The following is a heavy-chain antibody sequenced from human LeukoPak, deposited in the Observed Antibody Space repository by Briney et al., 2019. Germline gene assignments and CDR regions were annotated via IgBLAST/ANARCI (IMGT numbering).Heavy chain of an antibody. CDR2: IKRDGSEK. V-gene: IGHV3-7*01. CDR3: ARDSGWYGNYFDY. J-gene: IGHJ4*02. D-gene: IGHD6-19*01. CDR1: GFTFTNYW. Sequence: PGGSLRLSCAASGFTFTNYWMSWVRQAPGKGLEWVANIKRDGSEKYYVDSVKGRFTISRDNAKNSLYLQMNSLRAEDTAVYYCARDSGWYGNYFDYWGQGTLVTVSS.